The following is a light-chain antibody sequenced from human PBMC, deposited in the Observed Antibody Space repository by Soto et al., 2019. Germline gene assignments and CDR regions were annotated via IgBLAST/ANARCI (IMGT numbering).Light chain of an antibody. Sequence: DIVMTPSPLSLPVTPGEPASFFCRSSQSLLHSDGYNYLHWYLQKPGQSPQLLIYVGSNRASGVPDRISGSGSGTDFTLKISRVEAEDVGVYYCLQALESPLTFGGGTKVEIK. CDR2: VGS. CDR3: LQALESPLT. J-gene: IGKJ4*01. CDR1: QSLLHSDGYNY. V-gene: IGKV2-28*01.